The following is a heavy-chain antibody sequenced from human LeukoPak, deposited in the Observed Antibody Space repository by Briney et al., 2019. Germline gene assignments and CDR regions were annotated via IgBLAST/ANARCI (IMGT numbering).Heavy chain of an antibody. CDR2: IYSGGST. J-gene: IGHJ4*02. CDR1: GFTVSYNY. CDR3: ARATYYYGSGSYYSDY. Sequence: GGSLRLSCAASGFTVSYNYMSWVRQAPGKGLKWVSIIYSGGSTYYADSVRGRFTISRDNAKNSLYLQMNSLRAEDTAVYYCARATYYYGSGSYYSDYWGQGTLVTVSS. D-gene: IGHD3-10*01. V-gene: IGHV3-66*01.